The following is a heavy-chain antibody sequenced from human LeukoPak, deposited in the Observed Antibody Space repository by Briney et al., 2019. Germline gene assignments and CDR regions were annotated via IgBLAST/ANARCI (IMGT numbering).Heavy chain of an antibody. D-gene: IGHD3-22*01. CDR3: ARDYYYDSSGYLGY. Sequence: SETLSLTCAVYGGSFSGYYWSWIRQPAGKGLEWIGRIYTSGSTNYNPSLKSRVTMSVDTSKNQFSLKLSSVTAADTAVYYCARDYYYDSSGYLGYWGQGTLVTVSS. CDR2: IYTSGST. V-gene: IGHV4-4*07. CDR1: GGSFSGYY. J-gene: IGHJ4*02.